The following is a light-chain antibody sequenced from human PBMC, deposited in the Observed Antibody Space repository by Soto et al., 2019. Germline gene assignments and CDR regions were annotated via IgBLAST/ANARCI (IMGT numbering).Light chain of an antibody. V-gene: IGKV3-20*01. J-gene: IGKJ1*01. Sequence: EIVWTQSPGTLSLSPGESATLSCRASQSVSSNNLAWYQQKPGQAPRLLIYGASSRATGIPDRLSGSASGTDFTLTISSLEPEDFAVYFCQHYGSSRTFGQGTKVEIK. CDR1: QSVSSNN. CDR3: QHYGSSRT. CDR2: GAS.